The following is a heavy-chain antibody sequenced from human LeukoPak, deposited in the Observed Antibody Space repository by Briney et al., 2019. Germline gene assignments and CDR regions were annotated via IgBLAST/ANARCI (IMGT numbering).Heavy chain of an antibody. V-gene: IGHV4-34*01. Sequence: PSETLSLTCAVYGGSFSGYYWSWIRQPPGKGLERIGEINHSGSTNYNPSLRSRVTVSVHTAKNQLSLKLSSVTAADTAVYYCARQWLVSPLFDYWGQGTLVTVSS. CDR2: INHSGST. J-gene: IGHJ4*02. CDR3: ARQWLVSPLFDY. D-gene: IGHD6-19*01. CDR1: GGSFSGYY.